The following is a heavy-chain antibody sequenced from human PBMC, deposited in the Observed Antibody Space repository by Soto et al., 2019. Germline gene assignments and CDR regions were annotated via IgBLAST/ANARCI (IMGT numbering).Heavy chain of an antibody. CDR3: ARDYWAAYYYDSSGYFYI. CDR2: IYYSGST. V-gene: IGHV4-59*01. D-gene: IGHD3-22*01. CDR1: GGSISSYY. Sequence: PSETLSLTCTVSGGSISSYYWSWIRQPPGKGLEWIGYIYYSGSTNYNPSLKSRVTISVDTSKDQFSLKLSSVTAADTAVYYCARDYWAAYYYDSSGYFYIWGQGTMVT. J-gene: IGHJ3*02.